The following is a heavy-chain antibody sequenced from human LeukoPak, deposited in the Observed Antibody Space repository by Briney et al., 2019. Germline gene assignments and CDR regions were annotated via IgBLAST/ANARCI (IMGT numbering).Heavy chain of an antibody. CDR1: GYSISSGYY. CDR2: IYHSGST. D-gene: IGHD3-16*02. CDR3: ARVLGGVIGSYYFDY. V-gene: IGHV4-38-2*02. J-gene: IGHJ4*02. Sequence: SETLSLTCTVSGYSISSGYYWGWIRQPPGKGLEWIGSIYHSGSTYYNPSLKSRVTISVDTSKNQFSLKLSSVTAADTAVYYCARVLGGVIGSYYFDYWGQGTLVTVSS.